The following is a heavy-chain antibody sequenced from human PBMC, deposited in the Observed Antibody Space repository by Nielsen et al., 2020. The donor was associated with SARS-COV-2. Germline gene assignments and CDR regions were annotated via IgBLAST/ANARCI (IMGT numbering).Heavy chain of an antibody. Sequence: GGSLRLSCAASGFTFSSYWMHWVRQAPGKGLEWVSGISWNSGSIGYADSVKGRFTISRDNAKNSLYLQMNSLRAEDTALYYCAKDSYYGMDVWGQGTTVTVSS. CDR3: AKDSYYGMDV. CDR2: ISWNSGSI. V-gene: IGHV3-9*01. CDR1: GFTFSSYW. J-gene: IGHJ6*02.